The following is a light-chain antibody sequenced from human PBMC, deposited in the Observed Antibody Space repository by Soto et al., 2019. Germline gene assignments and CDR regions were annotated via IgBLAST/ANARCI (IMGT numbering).Light chain of an antibody. CDR1: QRISTY. Sequence: DIQMTQSPSSLSASVGDRVTITCRASQRISTYLNWYQQKPGKAPKFLIYDASNLQSGVPSRFSGGGSGTDFTLTISSLQPEDFATYYCQQSYSTLTFGPGTKVDIK. CDR2: DAS. J-gene: IGKJ3*01. V-gene: IGKV1-39*01. CDR3: QQSYSTLT.